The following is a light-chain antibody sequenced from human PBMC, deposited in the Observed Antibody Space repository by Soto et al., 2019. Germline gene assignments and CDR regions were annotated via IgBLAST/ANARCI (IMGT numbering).Light chain of an antibody. V-gene: IGKV3-20*01. CDR2: GAS. Sequence: EIVLTQSPGTLSLSSGERATLSCRASQRVSSNYLAWYQQKPGQAPRLLIYGASSRATGIPDRFSGSGSETDFTLTISRLEPEDFAVYYCQQYGSSPYTLGQGTKLEIK. J-gene: IGKJ2*01. CDR1: QRVSSNY. CDR3: QQYGSSPYT.